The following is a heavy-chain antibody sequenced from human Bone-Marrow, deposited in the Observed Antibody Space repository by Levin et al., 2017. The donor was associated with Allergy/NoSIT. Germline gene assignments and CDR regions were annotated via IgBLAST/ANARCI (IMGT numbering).Heavy chain of an antibody. D-gene: IGHD3-22*01. J-gene: IGHJ3*02. Sequence: GESLKISCAASGFTFSHYSINWVRQAPGKGLEWVSSISSGSSYIYYADSVKGRFTISRDNAKNSLYLQMNSLRVEDTAVYYCARDSRLYYDSSGYYHEQGDDAFDIWGQGTMVTVSS. CDR1: GFTFSHYS. CDR3: ARDSRLYYDSSGYYHEQGDDAFDI. V-gene: IGHV3-21*01. CDR2: ISSGSSYI.